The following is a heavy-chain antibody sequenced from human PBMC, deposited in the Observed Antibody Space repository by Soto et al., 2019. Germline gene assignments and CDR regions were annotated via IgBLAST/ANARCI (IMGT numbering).Heavy chain of an antibody. CDR2: IWYDGSNK. J-gene: IGHJ6*02. V-gene: IGHV3-33*01. CDR1: GFTFSSYG. Sequence: PGGSLRLSCAASGFTFSSYGMHWVRQAPGKGLEWVAVIWYDGSNKYYADSVKGRFTISRDNSKNTLYLQMNSLRAEDTAVYYCARESGIQLWNYGMDVWGQGTTVTLSS. CDR3: ARESGIQLWNYGMDV. D-gene: IGHD5-18*01.